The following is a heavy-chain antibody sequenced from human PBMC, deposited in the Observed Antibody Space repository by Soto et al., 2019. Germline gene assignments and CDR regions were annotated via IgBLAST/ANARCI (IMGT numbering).Heavy chain of an antibody. V-gene: IGHV1-8*02. CDR1: GYTFSSYD. CDR2: MNPNSGNT. D-gene: IGHD6-19*01. J-gene: IGHJ3*02. Sequence: ASVKVSCKASGYTFSSYDINWVRQATGQGLEWMGWMNPNSGNTGYAQKFQGRVTMTRNTSISTAYMELRSLRSDDTAVYYCARRQWLDDAFDIWGQGTMVTVSS. CDR3: ARRQWLDDAFDI.